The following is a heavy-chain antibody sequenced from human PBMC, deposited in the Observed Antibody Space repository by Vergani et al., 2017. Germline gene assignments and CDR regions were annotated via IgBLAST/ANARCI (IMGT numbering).Heavy chain of an antibody. J-gene: IGHJ5*02. CDR1: GYTFTSYD. V-gene: IGHV1-8*01. D-gene: IGHD2-2*02. CDR2: MNPNSGNT. Sequence: QVQLVQSGAEVKKPGASVKVSCKASGYTFTSYDINWVRQATGQGLEWMGWMNPNSGNTGYAQKFQGRVTMTRNTSISTAYMELSSLRSEDTAVYYCAKDGYCSSTSCYINWFDPWGQGTLVTVSS. CDR3: AKDGYCSSTSCYINWFDP.